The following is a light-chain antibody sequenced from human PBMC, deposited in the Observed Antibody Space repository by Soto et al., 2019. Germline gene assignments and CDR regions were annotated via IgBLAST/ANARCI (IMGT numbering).Light chain of an antibody. V-gene: IGKV3-11*01. J-gene: IGKJ5*01. CDR1: QSVRTN. Sequence: EIGLTNSPATLSLSRWRIATLSCRASQSVRTNLGWCQQKPGQAPSLLIYDASNRATGVPARFSGSGSGTDFTLTISSLEPEDFAVYYCQQYRSWPSFGQATRLEI. CDR2: DAS. CDR3: QQYRSWPS.